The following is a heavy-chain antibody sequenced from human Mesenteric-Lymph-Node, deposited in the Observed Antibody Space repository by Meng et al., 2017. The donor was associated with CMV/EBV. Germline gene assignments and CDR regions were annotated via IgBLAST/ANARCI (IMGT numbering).Heavy chain of an antibody. Sequence: QLQLQESGPGLVKPSEALSLTCMVSGGSISSSMYYWGWVRQPPGTGLEWIGSIYYSGRTYYNPSLKSRFTISVDTSKNQFSLKLSSVTAADTAVYYCARDGDYYDSSGYNPFDYWGQGTLVTVSS. CDR1: GGSISSSMYY. CDR3: ARDGDYYDSSGYNPFDY. J-gene: IGHJ4*02. V-gene: IGHV4-39*07. D-gene: IGHD3-22*01. CDR2: IYYSGRT.